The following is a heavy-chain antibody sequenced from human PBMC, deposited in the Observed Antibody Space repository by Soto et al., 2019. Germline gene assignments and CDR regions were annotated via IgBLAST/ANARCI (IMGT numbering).Heavy chain of an antibody. V-gene: IGHV4-30-4*01. CDR3: ARDLIADYGDSPPKNYGMDV. J-gene: IGHJ6*02. D-gene: IGHD4-17*01. CDR2: IYKSATT. CDR1: SDSISNLDYF. Sequence: SETLSLTCSVSSDSISNLDYFWAWIRQPPGQALEYIGYIYKSATTYYNPSFESRVAISVDTSKSQFSLNVTSVTAADTAVYFCARDLIADYGDSPPKNYGMDVWGQGTTVTVSS.